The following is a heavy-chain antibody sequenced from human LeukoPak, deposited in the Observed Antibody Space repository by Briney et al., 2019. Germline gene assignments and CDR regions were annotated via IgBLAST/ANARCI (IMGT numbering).Heavy chain of an antibody. D-gene: IGHD2-2*01. J-gene: IGHJ4*02. CDR1: GFTFSNAW. CDR2: IKSKTDGGTT. CDR3: TTELSIIVVVPAAAYHDY. V-gene: IGHV3-15*01. Sequence: PGGSLRLSCAASGFTFSNAWMSWVRQAPGKGLEWVGRIKSKTDGGTTDYAAPVKGRFTISRDDSKNTLCLQMNSLKTEDTAVYYCTTELSIIVVVPAAAYHDYWGQGTLVTVSS.